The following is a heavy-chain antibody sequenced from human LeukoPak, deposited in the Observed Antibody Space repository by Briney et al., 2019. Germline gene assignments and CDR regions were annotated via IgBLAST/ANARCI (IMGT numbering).Heavy chain of an antibody. Sequence: GGSLRLSCAASGFTFSTFAMIWVRQPPGKGLEWVSSIFPSGGEIHYADSVRGRFTISRDNSKSTLSLQMNSLRAEDTAIYYCAKAVAGNFDYWGQGTLVTVSS. CDR1: GFTFSTFA. D-gene: IGHD6-19*01. CDR3: AKAVAGNFDY. V-gene: IGHV3-23*01. CDR2: IFPSGGEI. J-gene: IGHJ4*02.